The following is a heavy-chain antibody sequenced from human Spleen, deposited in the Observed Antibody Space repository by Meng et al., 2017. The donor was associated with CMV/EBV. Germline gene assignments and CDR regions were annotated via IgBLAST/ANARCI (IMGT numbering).Heavy chain of an antibody. CDR2: MDAGNGNT. J-gene: IGHJ4*02. D-gene: IGHD5-24*01. CDR3: ARVAAWHFDY. CDR1: GYTFANYA. Sequence: KVSCKASGYTFANYAIHWVRQAPGQRLECMGWMDAGNGNTRYSQKFQGRVTITRDTSATTAHMELSNLRSEDTAVYYCARVAAWHFDYWGQGTLVTVSS. V-gene: IGHV1-3*01.